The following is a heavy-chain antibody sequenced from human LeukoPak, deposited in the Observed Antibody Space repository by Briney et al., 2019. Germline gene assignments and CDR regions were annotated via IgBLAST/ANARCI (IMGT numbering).Heavy chain of an antibody. CDR3: ARSRYFDWLLFPNWFDP. CDR2: MSYSGST. V-gene: IGHV4-61*01. Sequence: SETLSLTCTVSGXSVSSGSYYWSWIRQPPGKGLEWIGYMSYSGSTNHNPSLRSRVTISVDTSKNQFSLKLSSVSAADTAVYYCARSRYFDWLLFPNWFDPWGQGTLVTVSS. CDR1: GXSVSSGSYY. D-gene: IGHD3-9*01. J-gene: IGHJ5*02.